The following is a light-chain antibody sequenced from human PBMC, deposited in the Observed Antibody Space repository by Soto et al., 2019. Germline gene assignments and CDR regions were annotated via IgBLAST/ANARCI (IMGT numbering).Light chain of an antibody. Sequence: EIGLTQSPVTLSLSPGERATLSCRASQRISSSFLAWYQQKPGQAPRLLIFATSSRATGIPARFSGSVSGTDFTLTISRLEPEDSAVYYCQQFSTSLETFGQGTKVDIK. V-gene: IGKV3-20*01. CDR3: QQFSTSLET. CDR1: QRISSSF. J-gene: IGKJ1*01. CDR2: ATS.